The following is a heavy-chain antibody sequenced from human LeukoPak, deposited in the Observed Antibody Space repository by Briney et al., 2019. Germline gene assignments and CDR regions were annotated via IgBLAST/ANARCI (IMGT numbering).Heavy chain of an antibody. CDR2: ISWNSGSI. CDR1: GFTFDDYA. J-gene: IGHJ3*02. D-gene: IGHD3-22*01. Sequence: GGFLRLSCAASGFTFDDYAMHWVRQAPGKGLEWVSGISWNSGSIGYADSVKGRFTISRDNAKNSLYLQMNSLRAEDTALYYCAKVLVYYYDSSGYPDAFDIWGQGTMVTVSS. V-gene: IGHV3-9*01. CDR3: AKVLVYYYDSSGYPDAFDI.